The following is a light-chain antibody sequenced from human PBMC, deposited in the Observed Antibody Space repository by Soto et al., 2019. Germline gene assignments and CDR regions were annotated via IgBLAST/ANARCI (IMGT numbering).Light chain of an antibody. CDR2: DAS. CDR3: QQRSKWPVT. Sequence: EVVLTQSPATLSLSPGERATLSCRASRSVSSYLAWYQQKVGQAPRLLIYDASNRATGIPARFSGSGSGTDFSLTISSLEPEDFAVYYFQQRSKWPVTFGQGTKLEIK. J-gene: IGKJ2*01. V-gene: IGKV3-11*01. CDR1: RSVSSY.